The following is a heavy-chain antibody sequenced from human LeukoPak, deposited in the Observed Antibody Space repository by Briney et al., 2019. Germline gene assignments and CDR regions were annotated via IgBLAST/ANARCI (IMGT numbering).Heavy chain of an antibody. CDR2: ISSSSSYI. Sequence: AGGSLRLSCAASGFTFSSYSMNWVRQAPGKGLEWVSSISSSSSYIYYADSVRGRFTISRDNAKKSMYLQMSGLRVEDTAVYYCARRDWVSGAVRAFDIWGQGTMVTVSS. V-gene: IGHV3-21*01. J-gene: IGHJ3*02. CDR1: GFTFSSYS. CDR3: ARRDWVSGAVRAFDI. D-gene: IGHD3-3*01.